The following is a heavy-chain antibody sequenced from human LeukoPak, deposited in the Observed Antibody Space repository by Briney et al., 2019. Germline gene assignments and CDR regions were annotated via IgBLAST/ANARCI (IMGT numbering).Heavy chain of an antibody. Sequence: SVKVSCKASGGTFSSYAISWVRQAPGQGLEWMGGIIPIFGTANYAQKFQGRVTITADESTSTAYMELSSLRSKDTAVYYCARAHSYGSHFDYWGQGTLVTVSS. V-gene: IGHV1-69*13. CDR2: IIPIFGTA. CDR3: ARAHSYGSHFDY. J-gene: IGHJ4*02. D-gene: IGHD5-18*01. CDR1: GGTFSSYA.